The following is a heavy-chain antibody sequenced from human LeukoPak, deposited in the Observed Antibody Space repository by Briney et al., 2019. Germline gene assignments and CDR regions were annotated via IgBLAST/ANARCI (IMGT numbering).Heavy chain of an antibody. D-gene: IGHD1-26*01. CDR1: GYTFTGYY. Sequence: ASVKVSCKASGYTFTGYYMHWVRQAPGQGLEWMGWINPNSGGTNYAQKFQGWVTMTRDTSISTAYMELSRLGSDDTAVYYCARDSHLGYSGTYYYYGMDVWGQGTTVTVSS. V-gene: IGHV1-2*04. CDR3: ARDSHLGYSGTYYYYGMDV. CDR2: INPNSGGT. J-gene: IGHJ6*02.